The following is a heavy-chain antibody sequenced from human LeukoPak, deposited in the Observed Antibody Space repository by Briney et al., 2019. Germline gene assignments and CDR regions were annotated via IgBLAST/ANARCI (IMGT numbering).Heavy chain of an antibody. CDR2: INPSGGST. D-gene: IGHD4-17*01. CDR3: ARDSADYGDYDY. Sequence: ASVKVSCKSSGYTFTSYFMLWVRQAPGQGLDWMGIINPSGGSTSYAQKFQGRVTMTRDTSTSTVYMELSSLRSEDTAVYYCARDSADYGDYDYWGQGTLVTVSS. V-gene: IGHV1-46*01. J-gene: IGHJ4*02. CDR1: GYTFTSYF.